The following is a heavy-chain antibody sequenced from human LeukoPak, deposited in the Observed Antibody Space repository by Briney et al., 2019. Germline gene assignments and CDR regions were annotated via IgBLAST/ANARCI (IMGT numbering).Heavy chain of an antibody. Sequence: GGSLRLSCAVSGLTFNNYAMSWVRQAPGKGLEWVSAISKSGDHTYYAASAKGRFTIYRDNSKNTLYLQMNSLRAEDTAVYYCAKVAAASSGYDFWSGYSAYYFDYWGQGTLVTVSS. CDR2: ISKSGDHT. CDR3: AKVAAASSGYDFWSGYSAYYFDY. D-gene: IGHD3-3*01. CDR1: GLTFNNYA. V-gene: IGHV3-23*01. J-gene: IGHJ4*02.